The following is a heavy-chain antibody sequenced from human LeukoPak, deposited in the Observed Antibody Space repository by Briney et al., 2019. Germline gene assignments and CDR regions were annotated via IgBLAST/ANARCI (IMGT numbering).Heavy chain of an antibody. CDR2: ISGSGANT. CDR1: KFTFSFYF. D-gene: IGHD2-2*01. J-gene: IGHJ4*02. CDR3: AKGLVPAAMGEFDD. V-gene: IGHV3-23*01. Sequence: PGGSLRLSCAVSKFTFSFYFVSWVRQAPGKGLEWVSTISGSGANTYYADSVKGRFTISRDNSKNTLYLQMNSLRAEDTAAYYCAKGLVPAAMGEFDDWGQGTLVTVSS.